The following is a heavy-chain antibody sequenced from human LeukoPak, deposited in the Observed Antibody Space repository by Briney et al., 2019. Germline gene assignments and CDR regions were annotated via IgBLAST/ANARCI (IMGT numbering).Heavy chain of an antibody. Sequence: PSETLSLTCTVSGGSISSGSYYWSWIRQPAGKGLEWIGRIYTSGSTNYNPSLKSRVTISVDTSKNQFSLKLSSVTAADTAVYYCARDRGTIFGVANFDYWGQGTLVTVSS. CDR1: GGSISSGSYY. CDR2: IYTSGST. V-gene: IGHV4-61*02. CDR3: ARDRGTIFGVANFDY. D-gene: IGHD3-3*01. J-gene: IGHJ4*02.